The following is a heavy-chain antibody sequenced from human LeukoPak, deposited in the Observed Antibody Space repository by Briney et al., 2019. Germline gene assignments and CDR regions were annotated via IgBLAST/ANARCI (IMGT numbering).Heavy chain of an antibody. CDR1: GGSISSYY. D-gene: IGHD2-2*03. J-gene: IGHJ4*02. CDR2: IYYSGST. CDR3: ARVGVYGLCSSSACFSPFDS. Sequence: SETLSLTCTVSGGSISSYYWSWIRQPPGKGLEWIGYIYYSGSTYYNPSLKSRVAISVDTSKNQFSLKLSSVTAADTAVYYCARVGVYGLCSSSACFSPFDSWGQGTLVTVTS. V-gene: IGHV4-59*12.